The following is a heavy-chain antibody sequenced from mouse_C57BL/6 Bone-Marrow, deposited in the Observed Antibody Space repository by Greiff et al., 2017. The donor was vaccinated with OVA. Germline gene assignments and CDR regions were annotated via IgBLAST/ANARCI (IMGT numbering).Heavy chain of an antibody. V-gene: IGHV5-17*01. CDR1: GFTFSDYG. CDR3: ARDGNYTYYAMDY. J-gene: IGHJ4*01. CDR2: ISSGSSTI. D-gene: IGHD2-1*01. Sequence: EVQVVESGGGLVKPGGSLKLSCAASGFTFSDYGMHWVRQAPEKGLEWVAYISSGSSTIYYADTVKGRFTISRDNAKNTLFLQMTSLRSEDTAMYYCARDGNYTYYAMDYWGQGTSVTVSS.